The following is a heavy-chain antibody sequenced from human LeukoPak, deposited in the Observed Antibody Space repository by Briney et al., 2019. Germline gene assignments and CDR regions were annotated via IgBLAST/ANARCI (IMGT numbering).Heavy chain of an antibody. Sequence: ASVKVSCKASGYTFTGYYMHWVRQAPGQGLEWMGWINPNSGGTNYAQKFQGRVTMTRDTSISTAYVELSRLRSDNTAVYYCASTLEYSSGLGHWGQGTLVTVFS. J-gene: IGHJ4*02. V-gene: IGHV1-2*02. CDR1: GYTFTGYY. CDR3: ASTLEYSSGLGH. D-gene: IGHD6-19*01. CDR2: INPNSGGT.